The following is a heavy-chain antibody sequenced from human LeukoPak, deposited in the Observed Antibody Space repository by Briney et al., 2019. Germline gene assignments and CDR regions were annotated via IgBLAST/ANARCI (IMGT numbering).Heavy chain of an antibody. J-gene: IGHJ4*02. CDR3: ARVWGYSYVYSLDY. Sequence: SETLSLTCTVSGGSISSHYWSWIRQPPGKGLEWVGYIYYSGSTNYNPSLKSPVTISVDTSKNQFSLNLSSVTAADTAVYYCARVWGYSYVYSLDYWGQGTLVTVSS. CDR1: GGSISSHY. V-gene: IGHV4-59*11. D-gene: IGHD5-18*01. CDR2: IYYSGST.